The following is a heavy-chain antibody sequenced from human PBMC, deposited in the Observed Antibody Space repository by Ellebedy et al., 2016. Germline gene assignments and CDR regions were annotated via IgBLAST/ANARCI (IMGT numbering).Heavy chain of an antibody. Sequence: GGSLRLSXAASGFTFSSYAMSWVRQARGKGLEWVSAISVSGGSTYYADSVKGRFTISRDNSKTTLYLQMNSLRAEDTAVYYCCYGSGRGDAFDIWGQGTMVTVSS. CDR3: CYGSGRGDAFDI. D-gene: IGHD3-10*01. J-gene: IGHJ3*02. V-gene: IGHV3-23*01. CDR2: ISVSGGST. CDR1: GFTFSSYA.